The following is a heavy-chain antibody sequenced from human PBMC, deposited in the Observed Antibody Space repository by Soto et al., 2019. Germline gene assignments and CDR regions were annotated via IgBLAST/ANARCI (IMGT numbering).Heavy chain of an antibody. CDR3: ARGDCMRTSCYPYYYNYGKDV. J-gene: IGHJ6*02. CDR2: ISYDGSNK. Sequence: QVQLVESGGGVVQPGRSLRLSCAASGFTFSSYAMHWVRQAPGKGLEWVAFISYDGSNKYYADSVKGRFTISRDNYKNSLYLKMNSLRAEDTAVYYWARGDCMRTSCYPYYYNYGKDVWGQWTKV. D-gene: IGHD2-2*01. CDR1: GFTFSSYA. V-gene: IGHV3-30-3*01.